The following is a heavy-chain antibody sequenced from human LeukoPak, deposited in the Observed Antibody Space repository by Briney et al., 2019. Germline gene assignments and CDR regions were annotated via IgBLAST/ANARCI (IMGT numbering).Heavy chain of an antibody. CDR1: GGSISSYY. J-gene: IGHJ4*02. Sequence: SETLSLTCTVSGGSISSYYWGWIRQPPGKWLEWVGTIYYTGSTYYNPSLKSRVTISVDTSKNQCSLKLSSVTAADTAVYYCARRRGWYPVDYWGQGNLVTVSS. D-gene: IGHD6-19*01. V-gene: IGHV4-39*01. CDR3: ARRRGWYPVDY. CDR2: IYYTGST.